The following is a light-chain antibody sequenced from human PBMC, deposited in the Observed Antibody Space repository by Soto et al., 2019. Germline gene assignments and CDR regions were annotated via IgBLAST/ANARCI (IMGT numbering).Light chain of an antibody. J-gene: IGKJ1*01. V-gene: IGKV3-20*01. Sequence: EIVLTQSPGTLSLSPGEKATLSCRASQSVGDTFLSWYQQKPGLAPRLLIYGVSNRATGIPDRFSGSGSGTDFILTISRLEPEDFALYYCGHFVSSPPRTFGQGTKVEIK. CDR2: GVS. CDR3: GHFVSSPPRT. CDR1: QSVGDTF.